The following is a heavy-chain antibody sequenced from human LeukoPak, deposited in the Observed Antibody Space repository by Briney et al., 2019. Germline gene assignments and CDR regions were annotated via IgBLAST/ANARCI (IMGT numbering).Heavy chain of an antibody. Sequence: SETLSLTCTVSGGSVNSGSYFWSWIRQPPGKGLEWIGYIQNSARTNYNPSLKSRVTLSVDTSKNQFSLKLSSVTAADTAVYYCASSKGRWLVLGYWGQGTLVTVSS. CDR1: GGSVNSGSYF. CDR3: ASSKGRWLVLGY. J-gene: IGHJ4*02. D-gene: IGHD6-19*01. CDR2: IQNSART. V-gene: IGHV4-61*01.